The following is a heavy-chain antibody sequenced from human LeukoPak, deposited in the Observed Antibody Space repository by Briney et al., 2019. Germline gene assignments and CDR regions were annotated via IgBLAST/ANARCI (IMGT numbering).Heavy chain of an antibody. CDR3: ARTLVVVMYYGMDV. CDR1: GFTVSSNY. D-gene: IGHD3-22*01. CDR2: IYSGGST. Sequence: GGSLRLSCAASGFTVSSNYMSWVRQAPGKGLEWVSVIYSGGSTYYADSVKGRFTISRDNSKNTLYLQMNSLRAEDTAVYYCARTLVVVMYYGMDVWGQGTTVTVSS. J-gene: IGHJ6*02. V-gene: IGHV3-53*01.